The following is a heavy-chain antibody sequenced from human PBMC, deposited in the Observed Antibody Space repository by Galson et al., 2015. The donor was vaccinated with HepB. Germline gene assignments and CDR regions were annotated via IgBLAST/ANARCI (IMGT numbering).Heavy chain of an antibody. CDR1: GYSFTTYW. CDR2: IYPGDSDT. CDR3: ARGGGYSGSFYEGAFDI. D-gene: IGHD1-26*01. J-gene: IGHJ3*02. Sequence: QSGAEVKKPGESLKISCKGSGYSFTTYWIGWVRQMPGKGLEWMGIIYPGDSDTRYSPSSQGQVTISADRSISTAYLQWSGLKASDTAMYYCARGGGYSGSFYEGAFDIWGQGTMVTVSS. V-gene: IGHV5-51*01.